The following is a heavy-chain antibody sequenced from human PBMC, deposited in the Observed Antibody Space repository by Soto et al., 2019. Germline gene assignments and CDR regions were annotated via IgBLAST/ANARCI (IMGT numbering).Heavy chain of an antibody. CDR2: ISHSGRA. CDR1: GFSIQTYYI. CDR3: ARGRSFRLVGVPIDS. V-gene: IGHV4-38-2*01. J-gene: IGHJ4*02. D-gene: IGHD3-16*02. Sequence: PSETLCLTCAVSGFSIQTYYIWCFIRQPPGEGLEGIGLISHSGRAFAHPSFASRATISLDTTNNAFTLTLKSVTAADTAVYYCARGRSFRLVGVPIDSWGQGTLVTVSS.